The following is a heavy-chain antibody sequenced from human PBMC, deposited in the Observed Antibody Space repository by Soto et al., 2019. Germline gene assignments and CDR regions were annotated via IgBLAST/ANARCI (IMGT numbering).Heavy chain of an antibody. CDR3: AYRVLRTVFGLVTTTAIYVDF. D-gene: IGHD3-3*01. CDR1: GFSLTTSGVG. J-gene: IGHJ4*02. Sequence: QITLNESGPTVVRPTETLTLTCRFSGFSLTTSGVGVGWVRQSPGKAPEWLALIYWDDDKRYSESLKSRLTITKDTSENQVVLTVANLDPTDTATYYCAYRVLRTVFGLVTTTAIYVDFWGQRAPFAVSS. CDR2: IYWDDDK. V-gene: IGHV2-5*02.